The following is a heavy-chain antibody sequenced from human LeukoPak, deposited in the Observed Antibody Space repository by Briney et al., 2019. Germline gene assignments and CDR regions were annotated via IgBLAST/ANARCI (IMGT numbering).Heavy chain of an antibody. Sequence: GGSLRLSCAASGNYWMHWVRQAPGQGLVWVSHIDSGGSWTSYADSVKGRFTISKDNAKNTVYLQMNNLRAEDTAVYYCVSFYETYWGRGTLVTVSS. J-gene: IGHJ4*02. D-gene: IGHD2/OR15-2a*01. CDR2: IDSGGSWT. V-gene: IGHV3-74*01. CDR1: GNYW. CDR3: VSFYETY.